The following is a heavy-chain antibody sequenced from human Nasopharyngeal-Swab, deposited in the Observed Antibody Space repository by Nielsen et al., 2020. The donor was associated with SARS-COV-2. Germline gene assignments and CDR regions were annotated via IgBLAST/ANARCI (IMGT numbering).Heavy chain of an antibody. D-gene: IGHD6-13*01. CDR3: TTLHRTSWF. J-gene: IGHJ4*02. Sequence: GGSLRLSCAASGFVFSSVWMSWVRQAPGKGLEWVGRIKRKADGGTVEYATAVRGRFSISRDDSRNTLFLQMNRLKTEDTAVYYCTTLHRTSWFWGQGTLVTVSS. CDR1: GFVFSSVW. CDR2: IKRKADGGTV. V-gene: IGHV3-15*01.